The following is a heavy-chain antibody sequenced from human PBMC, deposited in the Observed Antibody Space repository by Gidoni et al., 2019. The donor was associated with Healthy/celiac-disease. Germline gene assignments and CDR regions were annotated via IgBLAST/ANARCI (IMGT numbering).Heavy chain of an antibody. J-gene: IGHJ6*02. V-gene: IGHV3-9*01. Sequence: EVQLVESGGGLVQPGRSLRLSCAASGFTFDDYAMHWVRQAPGKVLEWVSGISWNSGSIGYADSVKGRFTISRDNAKNSLYLQMNSLRAEDTALYYCAKDNASRWYNTLRYYYYGMDVWGQGTTVTVSS. D-gene: IGHD6-13*01. CDR2: ISWNSGSI. CDR1: GFTFDDYA. CDR3: AKDNASRWYNTLRYYYYGMDV.